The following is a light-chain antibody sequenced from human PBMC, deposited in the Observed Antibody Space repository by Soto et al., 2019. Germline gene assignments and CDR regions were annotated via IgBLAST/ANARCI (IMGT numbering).Light chain of an antibody. Sequence: QSVLTQPPSVSAAPGQKVTISCSGSSSNTGKNYVSWYQQLPGTAPKLLIYDNNKRPSGIPDRFSGSKSGTSATLGIAGLQTGDEADYYCGAWDSTLTAVVFGGGTQLTV. CDR3: GAWDSTLTAVV. CDR2: DNN. CDR1: SSNTGKNY. V-gene: IGLV1-51*01. J-gene: IGLJ2*01.